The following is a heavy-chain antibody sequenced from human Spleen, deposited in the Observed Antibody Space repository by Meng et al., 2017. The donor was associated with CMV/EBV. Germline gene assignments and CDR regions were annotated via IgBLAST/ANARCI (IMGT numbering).Heavy chain of an antibody. D-gene: IGHD2/OR15-2a*01. CDR2: INPSGGST. CDR1: GYTFTSYY. CDR3: ARSGLSPYAFDM. J-gene: IGHJ3*02. Sequence: ASVKVSCKASGYTFTSYYMHWVRQAPGQGLEWMGIINPSGGSTSYAQKFQGRVTMTRDTSSSTAYMELSRLRSDDTAVYYCARSGLSPYAFDMWGQGTMVTVSS. V-gene: IGHV1-46*01.